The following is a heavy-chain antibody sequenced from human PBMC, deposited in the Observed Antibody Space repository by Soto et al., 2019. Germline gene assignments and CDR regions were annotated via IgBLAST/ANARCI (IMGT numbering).Heavy chain of an antibody. D-gene: IGHD3-10*01. CDR1: VCSITTYY. CDR3: ARGQRGFGECRVDY. V-gene: IGHV4-4*07. CDR2: IYSGGST. Sequence: SDTLSLTCTVSVCSITTYYLSWIRQPAGKVLEWMGSIYSGGSTNYNPSLSSRVTVSVDMSKNHFSLKLSSVTAADTAVYYCARGQRGFGECRVDYWGQASLVPV. J-gene: IGHJ4*02.